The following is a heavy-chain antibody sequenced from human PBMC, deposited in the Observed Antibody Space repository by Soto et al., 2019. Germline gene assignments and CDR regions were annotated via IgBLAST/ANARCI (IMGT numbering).Heavy chain of an antibody. CDR1: GGTFSNFP. CDR3: ARPRTVATTKGYDY. V-gene: IGHV1-69*01. Sequence: QVQLVQSGAEVKKPGSSVKVSCKASGGTFSNFPFTWVRQAPGQGLEWMGGVIPIFGTVTYAQKFQGRVTISADESTSTAYMEMSSLTSEDPAIYYCARPRTVATTKGYDYWGQGTLVTVSS. J-gene: IGHJ4*02. D-gene: IGHD1-1*01. CDR2: VIPIFGTV.